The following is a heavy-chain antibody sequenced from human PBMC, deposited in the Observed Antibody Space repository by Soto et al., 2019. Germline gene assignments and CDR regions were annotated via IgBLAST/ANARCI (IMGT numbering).Heavy chain of an antibody. V-gene: IGHV1-69*06. CDR1: AGTFSSYA. Sequence: SVKVSCKASAGTFSSYAISWVRQAPGQGLEWMGGIIPIFGTANYAQKFQGRVTITADKSTSTAYMELSSLRAEDTAVYYCASRGYCSGGSCKIDPWGQGTLVTVSS. CDR3: ASRGYCSGGSCKIDP. D-gene: IGHD2-15*01. CDR2: IIPIFGTA. J-gene: IGHJ5*02.